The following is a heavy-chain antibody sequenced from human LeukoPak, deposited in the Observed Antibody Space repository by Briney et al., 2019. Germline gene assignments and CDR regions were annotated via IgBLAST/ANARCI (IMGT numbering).Heavy chain of an antibody. J-gene: IGHJ6*03. CDR3: ARAVVPAATYYYYYYMDV. CDR2: INHSGST. CDR1: GGSFSGYY. D-gene: IGHD2-2*01. Sequence: SETLSLTCAVYGGSFSGYYWSWLRQPPGKGLEWIGEINHSGSTNYNPSLKSRVTISVDTSKNQFSLKLSSVTAADTAVYYCARAVVPAATYYYYYYMDVWGKGTTVTVSS. V-gene: IGHV4-34*01.